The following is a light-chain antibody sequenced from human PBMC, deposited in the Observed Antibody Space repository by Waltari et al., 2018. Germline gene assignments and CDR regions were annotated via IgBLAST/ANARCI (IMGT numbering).Light chain of an antibody. CDR3: SSYTTSTTLLVV. CDR2: DVN. CDR1: TSDIGTYNY. Sequence: QSALTQPASVSGSPRQSITISCTGTTSDIGTYNYVPWYQQHPGKAPTLMLFDVNNRPSGVSGRFSGSKSGNTASLTISGLQAEDEADYYCSSYTTSTTLLVVFGGGTKLTVL. J-gene: IGLJ2*01. V-gene: IGLV2-14*03.